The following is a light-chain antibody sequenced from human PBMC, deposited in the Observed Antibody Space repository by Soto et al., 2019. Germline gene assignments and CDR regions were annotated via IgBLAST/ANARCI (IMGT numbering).Light chain of an antibody. CDR2: DAS. V-gene: IGKV3-11*01. J-gene: IGKJ3*01. Sequence: EIVLTQSPATLSLSPGERATLSCRASQSIRTYLAWYQQKPGQSPRLLIHDASNRATGIPARFSGSGSGTDFTLTIISMEPEDFAVYYCQQRSNWPRFTFGPGTKVDIK. CDR3: QQRSNWPRFT. CDR1: QSIRTY.